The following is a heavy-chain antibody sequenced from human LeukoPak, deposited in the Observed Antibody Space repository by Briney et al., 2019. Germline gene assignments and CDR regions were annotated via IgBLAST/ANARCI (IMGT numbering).Heavy chain of an antibody. J-gene: IGHJ4*02. CDR1: GFTFSSFS. Sequence: GGSLRLSCAASGFTFSSFSMNWVRQGPGKGLEWVSSISSSSSHIYYADSVKGRFTISRDNAKSSLYLQMNSLRAEDTALYYCARGAGASNSAWYDDSWGQGTLVTVYS. CDR3: ARGAGASNSAWYDDS. CDR2: ISSSSSHI. V-gene: IGHV3-21*01. D-gene: IGHD6-19*01.